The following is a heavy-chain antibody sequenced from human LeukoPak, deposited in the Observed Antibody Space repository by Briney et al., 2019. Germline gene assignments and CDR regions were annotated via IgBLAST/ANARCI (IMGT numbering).Heavy chain of an antibody. CDR2: VYYSGST. Sequence: PSETLSLTCTVSGGSISSYYWSWIRQPPGKGLEWIGDVYYSGSTNYNPSLKSRVTISVDTSKNQFSLRLSSVAAADTAVYYSARLASGSYGPLTPFDYWGQGTLVTVSS. V-gene: IGHV4-59*08. CDR1: GGSISSYY. CDR3: ARLASGSYGPLTPFDY. D-gene: IGHD1-26*01. J-gene: IGHJ4*02.